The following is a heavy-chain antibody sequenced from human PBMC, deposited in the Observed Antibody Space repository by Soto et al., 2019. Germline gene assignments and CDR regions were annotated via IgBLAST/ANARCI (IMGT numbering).Heavy chain of an antibody. J-gene: IGHJ5*02. CDR2: INHSGST. V-gene: IGHV4-34*01. CDR3: ARAAGAYCSSTSCYWSWFDP. Sequence: SETLSLTCAVYGGSFSGYYWSWIRQPPGKGLEWIGEINHSGSTNYNPSLKSRVTISVDTSKNQFSLKLGSVTAADTAVYYCARAAGAYCSSTSCYWSWFDPWGQGTLVTVSS. D-gene: IGHD2-2*01. CDR1: GGSFSGYY.